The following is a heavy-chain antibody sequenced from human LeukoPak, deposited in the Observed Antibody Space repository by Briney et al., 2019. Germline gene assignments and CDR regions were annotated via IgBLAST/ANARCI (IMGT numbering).Heavy chain of an antibody. CDR2: ISWNSGSI. CDR3: AAAPYQLLRTPMDY. CDR1: GFTFSSYS. J-gene: IGHJ4*02. Sequence: GGSLRLSCAASGFTFSSYSMNWVRQAPGKGLEWVSGISWNSGSIGYADSVKGRFTISRDNAKNSLYLQMNSLRAEDTALYYCAAAPYQLLRTPMDYWGQGTLVTVSS. V-gene: IGHV3-9*01. D-gene: IGHD2-2*01.